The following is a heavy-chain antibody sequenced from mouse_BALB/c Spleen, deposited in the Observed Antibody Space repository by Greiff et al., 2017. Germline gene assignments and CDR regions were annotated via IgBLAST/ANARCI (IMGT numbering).Heavy chain of an antibody. D-gene: IGHD2-1*01. CDR2: INPSSGYT. CDR3: AREIYYGNYEDY. V-gene: IGHV1-4*01. J-gene: IGHJ2*01. Sequence: QVQLKQSGAELARPGASVKMSCKASGYTFTSYTMHWVKQRPGQGLEWIGYINPSSGYTNYNQKFKDKATLTADKSSSTAYMQLSSLTSEDSAVYYCAREIYYGNYEDYWGQGTTLTVSS. CDR1: GYTFTSYT.